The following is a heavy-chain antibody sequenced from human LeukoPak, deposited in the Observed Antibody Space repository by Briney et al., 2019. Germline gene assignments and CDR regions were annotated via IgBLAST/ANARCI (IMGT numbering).Heavy chain of an antibody. D-gene: IGHD6-19*01. J-gene: IGHJ4*02. CDR3: AKDRSVAVAGGGYFDY. V-gene: IGHV3-30*18. CDR1: GFTFSSYG. CDR2: ISYEGSNK. Sequence: GGALRLSCAASGFTFSSYGMHWVRQAPGEGLEWVAVISYEGSNKYYADSVKGRFTISRGTSKNTLYLQMNRLRAEDTAVYYCAKDRSVAVAGGGYFDYWGQGTLVTVSS.